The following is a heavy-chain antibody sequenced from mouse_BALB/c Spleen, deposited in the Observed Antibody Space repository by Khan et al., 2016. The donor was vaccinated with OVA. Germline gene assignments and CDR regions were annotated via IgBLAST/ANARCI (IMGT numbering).Heavy chain of an antibody. CDR3: ARRGLCGIFVY. CDR2: INPSTDYA. D-gene: IGHD1-1*02. CDR1: GYTFTTYD. J-gene: IGHJ3*01. Sequence: QVRLQQSGTELAKPGASVRMSCKTSGYTFTTYDIHWVKQRPGQGLEWIGYINPSTDYADYNQKFKDKATLTADKSSSTAYMQLSSLTSEDSAVYYCARRGLCGIFVYWGQGTLVTVSA. V-gene: IGHV1-4*01.